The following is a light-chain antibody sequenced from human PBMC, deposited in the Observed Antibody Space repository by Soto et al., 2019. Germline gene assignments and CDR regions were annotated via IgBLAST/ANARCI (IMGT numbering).Light chain of an antibody. CDR3: QQYAAYPWT. CDR1: QSVSSSY. CDR2: AAS. J-gene: IGKJ1*01. Sequence: NIFRQTAGTRSLVAVGGDRLSKKTSQSVSSSYLVWHQQKPGQAPRLLSYAASRRATGIPDRFSGSGSGTDFTLTISGLQPYDSATYYCQQYAAYPWTSGQGTKVDIK. V-gene: IGKV3-20*01.